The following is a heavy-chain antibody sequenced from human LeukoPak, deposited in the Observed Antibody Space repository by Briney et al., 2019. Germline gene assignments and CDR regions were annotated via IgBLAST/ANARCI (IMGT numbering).Heavy chain of an antibody. D-gene: IGHD6-6*01. J-gene: IGHJ4*02. CDR2: IIPIFGTA. CDR3: ARVGSSSSWVY. Sequence: SVKVSCKASGYTFTSYYMHWVRQAPGQGLEWMGGIIPIFGTANYAQKFQGRVTITADESTSTAYMELSSLRSEDTAVYYCARVGSSSSWVYWGQGTLVTVSS. CDR1: GYTFTSYY. V-gene: IGHV1-69*13.